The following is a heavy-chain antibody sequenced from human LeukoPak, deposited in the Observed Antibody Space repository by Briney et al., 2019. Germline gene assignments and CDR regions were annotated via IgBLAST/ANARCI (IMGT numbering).Heavy chain of an antibody. Sequence: GGSLRLSCAASGFTFSSYSMNWVRQAPGKGLEWVSSISSSSYIYYADSVKGRFTISRDNAKNSLYLQMNSLRAEDTAVYYCARAPQYCSSTSCWGPNMDVWGKGTTVTVSS. V-gene: IGHV3-21*01. CDR3: ARAPQYCSSTSCWGPNMDV. CDR1: GFTFSSYS. J-gene: IGHJ6*03. CDR2: ISSSSYI. D-gene: IGHD2-2*01.